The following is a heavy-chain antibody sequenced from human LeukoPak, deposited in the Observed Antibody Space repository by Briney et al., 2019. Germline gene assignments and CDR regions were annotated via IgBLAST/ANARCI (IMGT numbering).Heavy chain of an antibody. CDR2: IWYDGSNK. V-gene: IGHV3-33*01. D-gene: IGHD4-11*01. J-gene: IGHJ4*02. CDR3: ARDEHTVSAVGGY. CDR1: GFTFSSYG. Sequence: GGSLRLSCAASGFTFSSYGMHWVRQAPGKGLEWVAVIWYDGSNKYYADSVKGRFTISRDNSKNTLYLQMNSLRAEDTAVYYCARDEHTVSAVGGYWGQGTLVTVSS.